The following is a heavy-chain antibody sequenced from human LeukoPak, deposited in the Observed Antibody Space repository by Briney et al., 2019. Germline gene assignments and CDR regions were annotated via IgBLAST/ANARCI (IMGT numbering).Heavy chain of an antibody. J-gene: IGHJ4*02. CDR3: AKKRDLYLDY. CDR2: ISGSGGST. V-gene: IGHV3-23*01. CDR1: RFTFSNYA. Sequence: GGSLRLSCAASRFTFSNYAMSWVRQAPGKGLEWVSTISGSGGSTYYADSVKGRFTISRDNSKNTLYLQMNSLRAEDTAVYYCAKKRDLYLDYWGQGTLVTVSS. D-gene: IGHD3-3*01.